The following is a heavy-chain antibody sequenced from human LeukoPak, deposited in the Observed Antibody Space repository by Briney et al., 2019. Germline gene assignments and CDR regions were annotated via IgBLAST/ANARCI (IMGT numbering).Heavy chain of an antibody. CDR2: IYSGGTT. CDR3: ARGGGGNYRDY. CDR1: GFTVSSSY. Sequence: GGSLRLSCAASGFTVSSSYMSWVRQAPGKGLEWVSVIYSGGTTYYADSVKGRFTISRDNSKNTLYLQMNSLRVEDTAAYYCARGGGGNYRDYWGQGTLVTVSS. D-gene: IGHD1-26*01. V-gene: IGHV3-66*02. J-gene: IGHJ4*02.